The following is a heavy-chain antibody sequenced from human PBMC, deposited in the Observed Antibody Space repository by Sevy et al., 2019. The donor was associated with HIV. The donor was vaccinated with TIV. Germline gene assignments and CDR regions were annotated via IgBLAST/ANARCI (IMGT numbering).Heavy chain of an antibody. CDR2: IKQDAGQK. V-gene: IGHV3-7*01. D-gene: IGHD1-7*01. J-gene: IGHJ4*02. Sequence: GGSLRLSCAASGFTFSKYWMGWVRQAPGKGLEWVANIKQDAGQKYYVDSVKGRFTISRDNAKNSLYLQMNSLRAEETAVCFCARDDGNYYFHYWGQGTLVTVSS. CDR3: ARDDGNYYFHY. CDR1: GFTFSKYW.